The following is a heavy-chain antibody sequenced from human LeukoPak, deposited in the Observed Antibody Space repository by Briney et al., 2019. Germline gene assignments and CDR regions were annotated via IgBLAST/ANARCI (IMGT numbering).Heavy chain of an antibody. CDR3: ARDRYYYDSSGQIDY. D-gene: IGHD3-22*01. J-gene: IGHJ4*02. CDR1: GYTFTGYY. V-gene: IGHV1-2*06. CDR2: INPNSGGT. Sequence: ASVKVSCKASGYTFTGYYMHWVRQAPGQGLEWMGRINPNSGGTNYAQKFQGRVTMTRDTSISTAYMELSRLRSDDTAVYYCARDRYYYDSSGQIDYWGQGTLVIVSS.